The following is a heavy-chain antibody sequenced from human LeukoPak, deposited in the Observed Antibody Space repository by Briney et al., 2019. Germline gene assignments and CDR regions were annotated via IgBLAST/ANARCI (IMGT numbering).Heavy chain of an antibody. D-gene: IGHD1-26*01. CDR2: IREDGNSY. Sequence: SGGSLRLSCAASGFTFTNYWISWVRQAPGKGLEWVANIREDGNSYYYVDSVKGRFTISRNNAMDSVYLQMSSLRAEDTAVYYCARDIIVPDTSVFDLWGQGTMVTVSS. V-gene: IGHV3-7*01. CDR3: ARDIIVPDTSVFDL. J-gene: IGHJ3*01. CDR1: GFTFTNYW.